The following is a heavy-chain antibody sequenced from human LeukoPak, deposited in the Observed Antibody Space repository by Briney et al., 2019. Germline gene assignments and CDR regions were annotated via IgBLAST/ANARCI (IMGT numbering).Heavy chain of an antibody. CDR2: IYTSGST. D-gene: IGHD3-3*01. J-gene: IGHJ6*02. CDR3: ARDYLYNQRITTFGVGPGGMDV. V-gene: IGHV4-61*02. Sequence: SETLSLTCTVSGGSISSGSYYWRWIRQPAGRGLEWIARIYTSGSTNYNPSIKTRITIKVNTTKNQFSLKLSSVTAADTAVYYCARDYLYNQRITTFGVGPGGMDVWGQGTAVTVSS. CDR1: GGSISSGSYY.